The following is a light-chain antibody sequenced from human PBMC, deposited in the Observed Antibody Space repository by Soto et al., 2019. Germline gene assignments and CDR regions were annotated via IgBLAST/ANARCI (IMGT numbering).Light chain of an antibody. CDR2: GAS. V-gene: IGKV3-20*01. J-gene: IGKJ1*01. CDR3: QQYTYAAWT. CDR1: QSVSSDY. Sequence: EVVLTQSPGTLSLSPGERATLSCRASQSVSSDYLGWYQQKPGQAPRLLIYGASSKATSIPARFSGNGSGTDFTLTISRLEPEDFAVYFCQQYTYAAWTYGQGTKVEIK.